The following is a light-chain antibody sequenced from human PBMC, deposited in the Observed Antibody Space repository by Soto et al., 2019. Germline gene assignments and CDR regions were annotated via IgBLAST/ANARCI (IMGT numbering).Light chain of an antibody. Sequence: QSVLTQPASVSGSPGQSITISCTETSSDVGGYNYVSWYQQHPGKAPKLMIYEVSNRPSGVSNRFSGSKSGNTASLTISGLQAEDEADYYCSSYTSSSTRVFGNGTKVTVL. CDR1: SSDVGGYNY. V-gene: IGLV2-14*01. J-gene: IGLJ1*01. CDR3: SSYTSSSTRV. CDR2: EVS.